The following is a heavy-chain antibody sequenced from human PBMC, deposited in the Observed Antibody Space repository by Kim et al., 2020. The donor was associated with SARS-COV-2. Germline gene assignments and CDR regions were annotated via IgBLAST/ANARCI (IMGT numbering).Heavy chain of an antibody. J-gene: IGHJ4*02. Sequence: AQKFQGRVTMTEDTSTDTAYMELSSRRSEDTAVYYCNMVRGDGPLYYFDYWGQGTLVTVSS. D-gene: IGHD3-10*01. V-gene: IGHV1-24*01. CDR3: NMVRGDGPLYYFDY.